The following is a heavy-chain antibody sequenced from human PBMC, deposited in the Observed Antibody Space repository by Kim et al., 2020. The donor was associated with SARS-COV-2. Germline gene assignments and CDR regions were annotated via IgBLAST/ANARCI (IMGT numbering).Heavy chain of an antibody. J-gene: IGHJ5*02. CDR3: ALDLGSWKLDP. V-gene: IGHV3-23*02. Sequence: TIYGDSRKGRFTILRDNSKNTVFLQMNSRRAGDTAVYYCALDLGSWKLDPWGQGTQVTVSS. CDR2: T. D-gene: IGHD3-16*01.